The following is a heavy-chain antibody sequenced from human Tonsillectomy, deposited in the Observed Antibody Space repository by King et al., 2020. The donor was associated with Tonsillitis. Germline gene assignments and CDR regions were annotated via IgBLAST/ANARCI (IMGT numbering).Heavy chain of an antibody. D-gene: IGHD6-19*01. J-gene: IGHJ4*02. CDR3: AKSKEWLDLFDA. V-gene: IGHV3-9*01. CDR1: GFTFGDYA. CDR2: INWNSSNI. Sequence: VQLVESGGGLIQPGRSLRLSCAASGFTFGDYAMHWVRQAPGKGLEWVSGINWNSSNIGYADSVRGRFSISRDPAKNSLFLHMNSLRVEDTAFYYCAKSKEWLDLFDAWGQGTLVTVSS.